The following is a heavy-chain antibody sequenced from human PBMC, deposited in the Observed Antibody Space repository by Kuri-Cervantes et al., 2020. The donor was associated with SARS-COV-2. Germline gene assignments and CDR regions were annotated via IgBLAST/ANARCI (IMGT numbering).Heavy chain of an antibody. D-gene: IGHD6-13*01. CDR3: ARGPQQLVQGSVYYYGMDV. CDR1: GGSISSGGYS. CDR2: IYHSGST. Sequence: SCAVSGGSISSGGYSWSWIRQPPGKGLEWIGYIYHSGSTYYNPSLKSRVTISVDRSKNQFSLKLSSVTAADTAVYYCARGPQQLVQGSVYYYGMDVWGQGTTVTVSS. J-gene: IGHJ6*02. V-gene: IGHV4-30-2*01.